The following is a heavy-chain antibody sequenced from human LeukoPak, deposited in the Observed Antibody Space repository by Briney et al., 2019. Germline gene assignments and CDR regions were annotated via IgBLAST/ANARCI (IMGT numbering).Heavy chain of an antibody. CDR3: ARGPLTTVPWYFDL. CDR1: GGSIHNNY. CDR2: IYYSGST. Sequence: SETLSLTCTVSGGSIHNNYWSWIRQPPGKGLEWIGYIYYSGSTNYNPSLKSRVTISVDTSKNQFSLKLSSVTAADTAVYYCARGPLTTVPWYFDLWGRGTLVTVSS. D-gene: IGHD4-17*01. V-gene: IGHV4-59*01. J-gene: IGHJ2*01.